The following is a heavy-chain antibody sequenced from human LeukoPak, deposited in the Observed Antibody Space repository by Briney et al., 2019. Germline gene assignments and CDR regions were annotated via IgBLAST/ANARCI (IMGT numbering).Heavy chain of an antibody. J-gene: IGHJ4*02. CDR2: ISGSGGAT. V-gene: IGHV3-23*01. CDR1: GFTSTIYY. CDR3: ARRYYDSSGYYSLDY. Sequence: GGSLRLSCAASGFTSTIYYMTWVRQAPGKGLEWVSAISGSGGATYYADSVKGRFTISRDNSKNTLYLQMNSLRAEDTAVYYCARRYYDSSGYYSLDYWGQGTLVTVSS. D-gene: IGHD3-22*01.